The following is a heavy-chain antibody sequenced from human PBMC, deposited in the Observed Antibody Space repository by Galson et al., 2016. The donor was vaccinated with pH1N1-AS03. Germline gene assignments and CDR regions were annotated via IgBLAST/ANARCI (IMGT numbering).Heavy chain of an antibody. CDR3: ARTRGVLRSSGAMLSYFDS. Sequence: SLRLSCAASGFTFGAFWMSWVRQAPGKGLEWVANIKEDGNDQHYVDSVKGRFTISRDNAKKSLFLQMNSLTADDTAVYYCARTRGVLRSSGAMLSYFDSWGLGSLVPVSS. D-gene: IGHD3-10*01. CDR2: IKEDGNDQ. J-gene: IGHJ4*02. CDR1: GFTFGAFW. V-gene: IGHV3-7*01.